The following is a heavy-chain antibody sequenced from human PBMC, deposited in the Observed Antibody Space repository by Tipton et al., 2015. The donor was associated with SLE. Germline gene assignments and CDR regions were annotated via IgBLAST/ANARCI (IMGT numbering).Heavy chain of an antibody. CDR2: TSAHDGNT. D-gene: IGHD7-27*01. Sequence: QSGPEVKQPGASVKVSCKASGYTFTNFGVSWVRQAPGQGLEWMGWTSAHDGNTNYSQNLQGRVTVTTDTSTSTAYMELRSLRSDDTAVYFCARYRNWGYYYYTMDVWGQGTTVTVSS. V-gene: IGHV1-18*01. J-gene: IGHJ6*02. CDR1: GYTFTNFG. CDR3: ARYRNWGYYYYTMDV.